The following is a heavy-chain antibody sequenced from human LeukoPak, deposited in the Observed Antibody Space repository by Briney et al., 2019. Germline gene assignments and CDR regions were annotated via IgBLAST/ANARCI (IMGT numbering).Heavy chain of an antibody. Sequence: GGSLRLSCAASGFTFSSYSMNWVRQAPGKGLEWVSSISSSSSYIYYADSVKGRFTISRDNAKNSLYLQVNSLRAEDTAVYYCAREFGSSGYAPFDYWGQGTLVTVSS. J-gene: IGHJ4*02. CDR2: ISSSSSYI. D-gene: IGHD3-22*01. CDR3: AREFGSSGYAPFDY. V-gene: IGHV3-21*01. CDR1: GFTFSSYS.